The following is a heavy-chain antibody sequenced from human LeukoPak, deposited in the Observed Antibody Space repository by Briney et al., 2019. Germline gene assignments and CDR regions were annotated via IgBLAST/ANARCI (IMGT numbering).Heavy chain of an antibody. V-gene: IGHV3-21*01. CDR1: GFTFSGSA. Sequence: PGGALKLPCAASGFTFSGSAMHWVRQAPGKGLEWVSSISSSSSYIYYADSVKGRFTISRDNAKNSLYLQMNSLRAEDTAVYYCARDRDYCSSTSCPYYFDYWGQGPLVTVSS. D-gene: IGHD2-2*01. CDR3: ARDRDYCSSTSCPYYFDY. CDR2: ISSSSSYI. J-gene: IGHJ4*02.